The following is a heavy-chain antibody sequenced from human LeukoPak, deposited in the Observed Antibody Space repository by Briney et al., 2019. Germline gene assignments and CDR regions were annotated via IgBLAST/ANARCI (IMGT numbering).Heavy chain of an antibody. Sequence: SETLSLTCAVYGGSSSGYYWSWIRQPPGKGLEWIGEINHSGSTNYNPSLKSRVTISVDTSKNQFSLKLSSVTAADTAVYYCARSVYDSSGYYYAYLDYWGQGTLVTVSS. J-gene: IGHJ4*02. D-gene: IGHD3-22*01. CDR3: ARSVYDSSGYYYAYLDY. CDR2: INHSGST. CDR1: GGSSSGYY. V-gene: IGHV4-34*01.